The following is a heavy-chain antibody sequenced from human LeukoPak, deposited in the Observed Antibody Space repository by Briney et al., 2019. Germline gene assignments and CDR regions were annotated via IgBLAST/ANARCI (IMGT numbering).Heavy chain of an antibody. CDR3: AKTGYSSGWYRIWDY. CDR1: GFNFYNYA. D-gene: IGHD6-19*01. CDR2: ISGSGGSA. J-gene: IGHJ4*02. Sequence: GGSLRLSCAASGFNFYNYAMLWVRQAPGKGLEWVSAISGSGGSAYYADSVKGRFIISRDNSRNSLSLQMNSLRAEDTALYYCAKTGYSSGWYRIWDYWGQGTLVTVSS. V-gene: IGHV3-23*01.